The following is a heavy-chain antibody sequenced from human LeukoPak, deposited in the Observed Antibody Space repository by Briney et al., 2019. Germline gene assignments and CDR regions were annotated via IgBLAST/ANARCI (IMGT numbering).Heavy chain of an antibody. J-gene: IGHJ4*02. CDR3: AKDFSGGVLRFLEWLLGGAFDY. CDR1: GFTFSSYA. CDR2: ISGSGGST. V-gene: IGHV3-23*01. Sequence: PGGSLRLSCAASGFTFSSYAMSWVRQAPGKGLEWVSAISGSGGSTYYADSVKGRFTISRDNSKNTLYLQMNSLRAEDTAVYYCAKDFSGGVLRFLEWLLGGAFDYWGQGTLVTVSS. D-gene: IGHD3-3*01.